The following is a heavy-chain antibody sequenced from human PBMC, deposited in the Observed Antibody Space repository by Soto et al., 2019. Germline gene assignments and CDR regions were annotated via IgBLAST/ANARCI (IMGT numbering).Heavy chain of an antibody. D-gene: IGHD6-19*01. CDR1: GFTFSSYA. V-gene: IGHV3-23*01. CDR3: AKGLVRGDY. J-gene: IGHJ4*02. Sequence: EVQLLESGRGLVQPGGSLRLSCAASGFTFSSYAMSWVRQAPGKGLEWVSAISGSGGSTYYAYSVKGRFTISRDNSKNALYLQMNSLRAEDTAVYYRAKGLVRGDYWGQGTLVTVSS. CDR2: ISGSGGST.